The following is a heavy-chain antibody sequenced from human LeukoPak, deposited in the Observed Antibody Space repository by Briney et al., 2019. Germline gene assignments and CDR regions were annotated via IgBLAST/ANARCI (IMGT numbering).Heavy chain of an antibody. CDR1: GGTFSSYA. V-gene: IGHV1-69*04. J-gene: IGHJ3*02. CDR3: ARAYDILTGYYNAFDI. CDR2: IIPIFGIA. D-gene: IGHD3-9*01. Sequence: SVKVSCKASGGTFSSYAISWVRQAPGQGLEWMGRIIPIFGIANYAQKFQGGVTITADKSTSTAYMELSRLRSDDTAVYYCARAYDILTGYYNAFDIWGQGTMVTVSS.